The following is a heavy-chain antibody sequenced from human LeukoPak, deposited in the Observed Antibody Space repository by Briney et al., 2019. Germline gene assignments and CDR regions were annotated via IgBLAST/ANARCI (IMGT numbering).Heavy chain of an antibody. J-gene: IGHJ4*02. CDR2: IYSGGTT. Sequence: GGSLRLSCAASGFTVSSNYMSWVRQAPGKGLEWVSVIYSGGTTYYAGSVKGRFTISRDNSKNTLYLQMNSLRAEDTAVYYCARDSENCGGDCLDYWGQGTLVTVSS. V-gene: IGHV3-53*01. CDR1: GFTVSSNY. CDR3: ARDSENCGGDCLDY. D-gene: IGHD2-21*02.